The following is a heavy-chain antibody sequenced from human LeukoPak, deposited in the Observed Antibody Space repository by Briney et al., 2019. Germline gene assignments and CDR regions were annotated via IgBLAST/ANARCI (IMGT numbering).Heavy chain of an antibody. CDR1: GFTFSSYW. Sequence: PGGSLRLSCAASGFTFSSYWMSWVRQAPGKGLEWVANIKQDGSEKYYVDSVKGRFTISRDNAKNSLYLQMSSLRADETAVYYCARDTYGSSGLYLDFWGQGTLVTVSS. V-gene: IGHV3-7*01. J-gene: IGHJ4*02. CDR2: IKQDGSEK. CDR3: ARDTYGSSGLYLDF. D-gene: IGHD3-22*01.